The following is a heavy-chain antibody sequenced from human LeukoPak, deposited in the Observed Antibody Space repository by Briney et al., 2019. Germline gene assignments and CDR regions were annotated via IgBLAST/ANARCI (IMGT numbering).Heavy chain of an antibody. Sequence: GGSLRLSCAASGFTVSSTYMSWVRQAPGKGLEWVSVIYSGGYTYYADSVKGRFTISRDNSKNTLYLQMNSLRAEDTAVYYCAKDQRSIAVAGYFDSWGQGTLVTVSS. CDR3: AKDQRSIAVAGYFDS. J-gene: IGHJ4*02. CDR1: GFTVSSTY. D-gene: IGHD6-19*01. V-gene: IGHV3-53*01. CDR2: IYSGGYT.